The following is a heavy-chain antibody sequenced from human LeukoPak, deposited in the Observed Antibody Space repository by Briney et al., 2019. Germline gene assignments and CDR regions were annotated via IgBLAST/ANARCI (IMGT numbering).Heavy chain of an antibody. Sequence: GGSLRLSCAASGFTFDDYAMHWVRQAPGKGLEWVSLISWDGGSTYYADSVKGRFTISRDNSKNSLYLQMNSLRAEDTALYYCAKDISGHYSGGFDYWGQGTLVTVSS. D-gene: IGHD3-22*01. CDR3: AKDISGHYSGGFDY. CDR2: ISWDGGST. J-gene: IGHJ4*02. V-gene: IGHV3-43D*03. CDR1: GFTFDDYA.